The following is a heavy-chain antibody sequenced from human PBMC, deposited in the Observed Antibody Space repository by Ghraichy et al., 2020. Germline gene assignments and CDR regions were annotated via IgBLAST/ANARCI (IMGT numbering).Heavy chain of an antibody. CDR3: ARHLDYFGSGWFDP. D-gene: IGHD3-10*01. Sequence: GGSLRLSCAASGLTFSSYSMSWVRQAPGKGLEWVANIKKDGSEKYYVDSVKGRFTISRDNAKNSLYLQMNSLRAEDTAIYYCARHLDYFGSGWFDPWGQGTQVTVSS. V-gene: IGHV3-7*01. CDR1: GLTFSSYS. CDR2: IKKDGSEK. J-gene: IGHJ5*02.